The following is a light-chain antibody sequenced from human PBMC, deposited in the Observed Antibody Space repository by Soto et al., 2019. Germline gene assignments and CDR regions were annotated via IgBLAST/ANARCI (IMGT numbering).Light chain of an antibody. CDR1: QGVSRK. V-gene: IGKV3-15*01. CDR2: GAS. Sequence: DKVMTQSPATLSVAPGETVTFSYRARQGVSRKLAWYQHKPGQDPRLLISGASTGATGIPARFSGSGSGTVFTLTISSLQSEDCAIYYCQQYHAWPITCGGVTKVDIK. CDR3: QQYHAWPIT. J-gene: IGKJ4*01.